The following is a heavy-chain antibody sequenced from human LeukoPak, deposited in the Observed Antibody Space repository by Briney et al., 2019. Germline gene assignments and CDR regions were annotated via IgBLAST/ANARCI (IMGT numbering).Heavy chain of an antibody. J-gene: IGHJ5*02. V-gene: IGHV1-2*02. CDR1: GYTFTGYY. Sequence: GASVKVSCKASGYTFTGYYMHWVRQAPGQGLEWMGWINPNSGGTNYAQKFQGRVTMTRDTSISTAYMELSRLRSDDTAVYYCARVESGGSYYVGWFDPWGQGTLVTVSS. D-gene: IGHD1-26*01. CDR2: INPNSGGT. CDR3: ARVESGGSYYVGWFDP.